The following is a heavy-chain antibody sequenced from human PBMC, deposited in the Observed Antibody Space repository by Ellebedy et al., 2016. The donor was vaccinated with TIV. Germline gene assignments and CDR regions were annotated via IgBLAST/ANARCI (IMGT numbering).Heavy chain of an antibody. CDR2: ISGSGGGT. Sequence: PSETLSLTCAASGFTFSTYAMSWVRQAPGRGLEWVSTISGSGGGTYYTDSVKGRFTISRDNSKNTLYLQMNSLRAGDTAIYYCARLRYFGSGSYSDYWGQGTLVTVSS. V-gene: IGHV3-23*01. J-gene: IGHJ4*02. D-gene: IGHD3-10*01. CDR1: GFTFSTYA. CDR3: ARLRYFGSGSYSDY.